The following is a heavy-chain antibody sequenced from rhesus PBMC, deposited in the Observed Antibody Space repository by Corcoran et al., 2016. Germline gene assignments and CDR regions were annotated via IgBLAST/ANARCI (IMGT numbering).Heavy chain of an antibody. CDR3: VREGRIAAAGNRFDV. Sequence: QLQLQESGPGLVKPSETLSVTCAVSGGSISSSYWRWIRQAPGKGLEWIGYLYGSGSSTTYNPTLKSRVTLSVDTSKNQCSLKLISVTAADTAVYYCVREGRIAAAGNRFDVWGPGVLVTVSS. CDR2: LYGSGSST. D-gene: IGHD6-31*01. CDR1: GGSISSSY. V-gene: IGHV4-169*02. J-gene: IGHJ5-1*01.